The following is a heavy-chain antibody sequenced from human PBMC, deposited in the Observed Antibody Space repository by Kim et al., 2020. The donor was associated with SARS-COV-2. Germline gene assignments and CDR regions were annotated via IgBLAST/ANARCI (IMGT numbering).Heavy chain of an antibody. V-gene: IGHV1-8*01. CDR1: GYTFTSYD. D-gene: IGHD3-10*01. J-gene: IGHJ4*02. CDR3: ARGRITMVRGVMIY. CDR2: MNPNSGNT. Sequence: ASLKVSCKASGYTFTSYDINWVRQATGQGLEWMGWMNPNSGNTGYAQKFQGRVTMTRNTSISTAYMELSSLRSEDTAVYYCARGRITMVRGVMIYWGQGTLVTVSS.